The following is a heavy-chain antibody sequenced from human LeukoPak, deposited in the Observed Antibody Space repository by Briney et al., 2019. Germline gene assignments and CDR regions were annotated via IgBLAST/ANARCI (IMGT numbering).Heavy chain of an antibody. CDR3: ARVRSGYYNRSEKAFDI. Sequence: SETLSLTCTVSGGSISSGDYYWSWIRQPPGKGLEWIGYIYYSGSTYYNPSLKSRVTISVDTSENQFSLKLSSVTAADTAVYYCARVRSGYYNRSEKAFDIWGQGTMVTVSS. D-gene: IGHD3-9*01. V-gene: IGHV4-30-4*01. CDR2: IYYSGST. CDR1: GGSISSGDYY. J-gene: IGHJ3*02.